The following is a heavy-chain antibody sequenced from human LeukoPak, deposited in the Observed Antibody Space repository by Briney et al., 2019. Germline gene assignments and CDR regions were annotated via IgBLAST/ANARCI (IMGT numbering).Heavy chain of an antibody. J-gene: IGHJ4*02. D-gene: IGHD6-19*01. CDR2: ISGSGGST. V-gene: IGHV3-23*01. Sequence: PGGSLRLSWEASGFTFSGNAMSWVGQAQGKGLEWVSAISGSGGSTYYAASVKGRFTISRDNSKNTLYLQMNSLRAEDTAVYYCAKQPWEQWLVPFDYWGQGTLVTVSS. CDR1: GFTFSGNA. CDR3: AKQPWEQWLVPFDY.